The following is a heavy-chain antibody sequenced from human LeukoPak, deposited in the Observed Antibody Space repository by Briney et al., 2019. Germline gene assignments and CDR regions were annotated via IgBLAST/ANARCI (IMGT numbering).Heavy chain of an antibody. V-gene: IGHV4-59*12. CDR2: IYYSGST. CDR3: ARGQGSGSYYSQGNWYFDL. Sequence: SETLSLTCTVSGDSIINYYWSWIRQSPGKGLEWIRYIYYSGSTKYNPSLKSRVTISVDTSKNQFSLKLSSVTAADTAVYYCARGQGSGSYYSQGNWYFDLWGRGTLVTVSS. D-gene: IGHD3-10*01. CDR1: GDSIINYY. J-gene: IGHJ2*01.